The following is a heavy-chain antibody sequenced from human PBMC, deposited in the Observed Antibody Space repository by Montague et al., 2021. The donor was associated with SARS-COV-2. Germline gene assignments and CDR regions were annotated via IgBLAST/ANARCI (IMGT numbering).Heavy chain of an antibody. D-gene: IGHD3-9*01. CDR2: IYYSGST. CDR1: GGSISSSSYY. Sequence: SETLSLTCTVSGGSISSSSYYWGWIRQPPGKGLEWIGSIYYSGSTYYNPSLKSRVTISVDTSKNQFSLKLSSVTAADTAVYYCARDESLRFRILIGPCHYYYGMDHWGQGITVTVSS. V-gene: IGHV4-39*07. J-gene: IGHJ6*02. CDR3: ARDESLRFRILIGPCHYYYGMDH.